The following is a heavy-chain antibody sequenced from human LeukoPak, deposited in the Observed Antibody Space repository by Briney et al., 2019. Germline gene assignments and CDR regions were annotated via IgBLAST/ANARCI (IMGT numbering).Heavy chain of an antibody. CDR1: GYSFTGYC. V-gene: IGHV1-2*02. CDR3: ARRGAYFDY. J-gene: IGHJ4*02. Sequence: ASVKVSCKTSGYSFTGYCMHWVRQAPGQGLEWMGWVNPKNGGTNYPQKFQGRVTMTTDTSVGTAYMELSSLASDDTAVYYCARRGAYFDYWGQGTLVTVSS. CDR2: VNPKNGGT.